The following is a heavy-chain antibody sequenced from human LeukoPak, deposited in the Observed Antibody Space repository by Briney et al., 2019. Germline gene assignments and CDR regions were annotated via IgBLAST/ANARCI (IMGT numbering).Heavy chain of an antibody. V-gene: IGHV1-24*01. CDR1: GYTLTELS. Sequence: ASVKVSCKVSGYTLTELSMHWVRQAPGKGLEWMGGFDPEDGETTYAQKFQGRVTMTEDTSTDTAYMELSSLRSEDTAVYYCATGPLVRRDWSGYYGERGWVYWGQGTLVTVSS. J-gene: IGHJ4*02. CDR2: FDPEDGET. D-gene: IGHD3-3*01. CDR3: ATGPLVRRDWSGYYGERGWVY.